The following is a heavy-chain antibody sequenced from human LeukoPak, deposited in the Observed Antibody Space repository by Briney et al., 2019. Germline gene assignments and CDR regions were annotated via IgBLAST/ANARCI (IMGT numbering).Heavy chain of an antibody. CDR2: IKQDGSEK. CDR1: GFTFSNYW. J-gene: IGHJ4*02. Sequence: PGGSLRLSCAVSGFTFSNYWMSWVRQAPGKGLEWVANIKQDGSEKYYVDSVKGRLTISRDNAKKSVYLQMNSLRAEDTAVYYCATVRIVVVPAARALDYWGQGTLVTVSS. CDR3: ATVRIVVVPAARALDY. V-gene: IGHV3-7*01. D-gene: IGHD2-2*01.